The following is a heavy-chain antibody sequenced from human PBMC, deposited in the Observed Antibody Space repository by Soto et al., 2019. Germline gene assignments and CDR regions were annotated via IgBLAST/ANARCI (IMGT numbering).Heavy chain of an antibody. Sequence: QVQLVQSGAEVKKPGASVKVSCKAPGYTFPTYGITWVRQAPGQGLEWMGWISAYKGITNYAQKLQGRVTMTTDTSTSTASMELRSLKSDDTAVYYCARVAEGFDYWGQGTLVTVSS. CDR1: GYTFPTYG. D-gene: IGHD6-19*01. CDR2: ISAYKGIT. CDR3: ARVAEGFDY. J-gene: IGHJ4*02. V-gene: IGHV1-18*01.